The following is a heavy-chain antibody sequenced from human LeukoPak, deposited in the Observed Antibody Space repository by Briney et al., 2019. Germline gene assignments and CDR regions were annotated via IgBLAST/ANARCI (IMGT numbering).Heavy chain of an antibody. CDR1: GFTVSSNY. CDR2: IYSGGST. D-gene: IGHD3-10*01. CDR3: ARGRGWYFDL. Sequence: GGSLRLSCAASGFTVSSNYMSWVRQAPGKGLEWVSVIYSGGSTYYADPVKGRFTISRDNAKNTLYLQMNSLRVEDTAVYYCARGRGWYFDLWGRGTLVNVSS. J-gene: IGHJ2*01. V-gene: IGHV3-53*01.